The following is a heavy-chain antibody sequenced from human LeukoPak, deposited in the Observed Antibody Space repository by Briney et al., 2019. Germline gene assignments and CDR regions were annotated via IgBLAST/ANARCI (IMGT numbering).Heavy chain of an antibody. D-gene: IGHD3-3*01. V-gene: IGHV1-69*05. Sequence: SVQVSCQASGGTFSSYAISWVRQAPGQGLEWMGGIIPIFGTANYAQKFQGRVTITTDESTSTAYMELSSLRSEDTAVYYCARSRKGITIFGVVIASLDVWGKGTTVTVSS. J-gene: IGHJ6*04. CDR3: ARSRKGITIFGVVIASLDV. CDR1: GGTFSSYA. CDR2: IIPIFGTA.